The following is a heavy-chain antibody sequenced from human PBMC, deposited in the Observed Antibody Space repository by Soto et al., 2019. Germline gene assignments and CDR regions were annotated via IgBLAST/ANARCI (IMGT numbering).Heavy chain of an antibody. CDR1: GFTFSSYG. D-gene: IGHD6-19*01. V-gene: IGHV3-30*18. J-gene: IGHJ6*02. Sequence: GSLRLSCAASGFTFSSYGMHWVRQAPVKGLEGVGVISYDGSNKYYADSVKGRFTISRDNSKNTLYLQMNSLRAEDTAVYYCAKDLVAGPHYYCGMDVWGQGTTVTVSS. CDR2: ISYDGSNK. CDR3: AKDLVAGPHYYCGMDV.